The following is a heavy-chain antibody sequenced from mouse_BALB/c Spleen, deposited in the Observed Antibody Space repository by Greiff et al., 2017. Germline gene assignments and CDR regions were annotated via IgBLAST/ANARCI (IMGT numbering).Heavy chain of an antibody. J-gene: IGHJ4*01. CDR1: GYTFSSYW. CDR3: ARYWEWYAMDY. V-gene: IGHV1-9*01. Sequence: QVQLQQSGAELMKPGASVKISCKATGYTFSSYWLEWVKQRPGHGLEWIGEILPGSGSTNYNEKFKGKATFTADTSSNTAYMQLSSLTSEDSAVYYCARYWEWYAMDYWGQGTSVTVSS. CDR2: ILPGSGST. D-gene: IGHD4-1*01.